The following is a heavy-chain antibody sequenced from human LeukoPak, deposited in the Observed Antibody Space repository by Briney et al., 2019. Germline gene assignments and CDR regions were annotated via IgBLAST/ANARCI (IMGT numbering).Heavy chain of an antibody. CDR1: GGSISSGDYF. D-gene: IGHD3-10*01. J-gene: IGHJ6*02. CDR3: ARAARVLLWFGESKPSRMDV. V-gene: IGHV4-30-4*01. Sequence: SETLSLTCTASGGSISSGDYFWSWICQPPGKGLEWIGYIYYSGSTYYNPSLQSRLTISVDTSKNQFSLKLTSVTAADTAVYYCARAARVLLWFGESKPSRMDVWGQGTTVTVSS. CDR2: IYYSGST.